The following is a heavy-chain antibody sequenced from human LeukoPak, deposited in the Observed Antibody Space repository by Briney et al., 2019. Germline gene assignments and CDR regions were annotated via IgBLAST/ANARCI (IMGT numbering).Heavy chain of an antibody. Sequence: PGGSLRLSCAASGFTFSSYGMHWVRQAPGKGLEWVAVISYDGSNKYYADSVKGRFTISRDNSKNTLYLQMNSLRAEDTAVYYCATLFYYDILTGYSNFDYWAREPWSPSPQ. J-gene: IGHJ4*02. CDR2: ISYDGSNK. CDR1: GFTFSSYG. D-gene: IGHD3-9*01. CDR3: ATLFYYDILTGYSNFDY. V-gene: IGHV3-30*03.